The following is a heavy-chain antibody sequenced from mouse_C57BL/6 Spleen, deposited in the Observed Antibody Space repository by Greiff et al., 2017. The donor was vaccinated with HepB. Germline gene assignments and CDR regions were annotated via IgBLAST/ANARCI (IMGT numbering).Heavy chain of an antibody. CDR1: GYSFTGYY. CDR2: INPSTGGT. V-gene: IGHV1-42*01. Sequence: EVQVVESGPELVKPGASVKISCKASGYSFTGYYMNWVKQSPEKSLEWIGEINPSTGGTTYNQKFKAKATLTVDKSSSTAYMQLKSLTSEDSAVYYCARSVNYYGSSYNYAMDYWGQGTSVTVSS. CDR3: ARSVNYYGSSYNYAMDY. J-gene: IGHJ4*01. D-gene: IGHD1-1*01.